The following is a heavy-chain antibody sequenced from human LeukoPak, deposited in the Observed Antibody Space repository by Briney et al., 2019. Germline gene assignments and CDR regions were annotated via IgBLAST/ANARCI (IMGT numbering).Heavy chain of an antibody. J-gene: IGHJ4*02. Sequence: SETLSLTCAVYGGSFSGYYWSWIRQPPGKGLERIGQINHSGSTNYNPSLKSRVTISVDTSKNQFSLKLSSVTAADTAVYYCAISSRTYYYGSGSPLFDYWGQGTLVTVSS. V-gene: IGHV4-34*01. CDR1: GGSFSGYY. D-gene: IGHD3-10*01. CDR3: AISSRTYYYGSGSPLFDY. CDR2: INHSGST.